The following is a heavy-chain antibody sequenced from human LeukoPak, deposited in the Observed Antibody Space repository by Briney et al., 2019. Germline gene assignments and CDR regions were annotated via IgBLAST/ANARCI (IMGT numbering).Heavy chain of an antibody. V-gene: IGHV3-23*01. Sequence: GGSLRLSCAASGFTLRSNAMSGVGQAPGKGLEGVSAISGSGGSTYYADSVKGRFTISRDNSKNTLYLQMNSLRAEDTAVYYCAKAYYYDSSGYSQYYYYGMDVWGQGTTVTVSS. CDR2: ISGSGGST. D-gene: IGHD3-22*01. CDR3: AKAYYYDSSGYSQYYYYGMDV. J-gene: IGHJ6*02. CDR1: GFTLRSNA.